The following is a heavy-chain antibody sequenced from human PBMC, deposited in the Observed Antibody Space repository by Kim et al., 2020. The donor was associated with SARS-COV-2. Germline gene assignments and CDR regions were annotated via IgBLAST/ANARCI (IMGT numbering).Heavy chain of an antibody. J-gene: IGHJ4*02. V-gene: IGHV4-39*07. Sequence: SETLSLTCSVSGGSISNSNYYWGWVRQPPGKGLEWIGSIYYSGSTYYNPSLKSRVTISVDTSKNQFSLKLSSVTAADTAVYYCARNVGAMVRGGVSETGEFDYWGQGTLVTVSS. CDR3: ARNVGAMVRGGVSETGEFDY. D-gene: IGHD3-10*01. CDR1: GGSISNSNYY. CDR2: IYYSGST.